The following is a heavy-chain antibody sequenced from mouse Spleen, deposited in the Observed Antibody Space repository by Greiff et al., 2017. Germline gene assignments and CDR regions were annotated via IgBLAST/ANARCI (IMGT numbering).Heavy chain of an antibody. CDR2: ISSGGSYT. J-gene: IGHJ4*01. CDR1: GFTFSSYA. D-gene: IGHD1-1*01. CDR3: ARTTVKAMDY. Sequence: EVKLMESGGGLVKPGGSLKLSCAASGFTFSSYAMSWVRQTPEKRLEWVATISSGGSYTYYPDSVKGRFTISRDNAKNTLYLQMSSLRSEDTAMYYCARTTVKAMDYWGQGTSVTVSS. V-gene: IGHV5-9-1*01.